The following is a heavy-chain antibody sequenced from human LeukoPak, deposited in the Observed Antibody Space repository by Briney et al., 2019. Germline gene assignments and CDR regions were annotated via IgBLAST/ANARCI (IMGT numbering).Heavy chain of an antibody. CDR1: GGTFSSYA. CDR2: IIPIFGTA. D-gene: IGHD6-19*01. V-gene: IGHV1-69*05. CDR3: ARDPTSGYSSGGDY. Sequence: SVKISCKASGGTFSSYAISWVRQAPGQGLEWMGGIIPIFGTANYAQKFQGRVTITTDESTSTAYMELSSLRSEDTAVYYCARDPTSGYSSGGDYWGQGTLVTVSS. J-gene: IGHJ4*02.